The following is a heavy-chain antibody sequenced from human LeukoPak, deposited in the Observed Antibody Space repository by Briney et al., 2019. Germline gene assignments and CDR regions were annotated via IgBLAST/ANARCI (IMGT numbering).Heavy chain of an antibody. J-gene: IGHJ3*02. CDR2: ISAYNGNT. V-gene: IGHV1-18*01. CDR1: GYTFTSYG. CDR3: ARGYSSGWYPRGGDAFDI. D-gene: IGHD6-19*01. Sequence: GSSVKVSCKASGYTFTSYGISWVRQAPGQGLEWMGWISAYNGNTNYAQKLQGRVTMTTDTSTSTAYMELRSLRSDDTAVYYCARGYSSGWYPRGGDAFDIWGQGTMVTVSS.